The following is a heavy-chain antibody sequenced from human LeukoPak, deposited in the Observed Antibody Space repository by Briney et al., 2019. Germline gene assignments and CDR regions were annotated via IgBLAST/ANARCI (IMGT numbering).Heavy chain of an antibody. CDR2: IYPGDSDT. Sequence: GESLKISCKGSGYSFTSYWICWVRQMPGKGLEWMGIIYPGDSDTRYSPSFQGQVTISADKSISTAYLQWSSLKASDTAMYYCARVVCSGGSCYSEAFDIWGQGTMVTVSP. CDR3: ARVVCSGGSCYSEAFDI. J-gene: IGHJ3*02. CDR1: GYSFTSYW. V-gene: IGHV5-51*01. D-gene: IGHD2-15*01.